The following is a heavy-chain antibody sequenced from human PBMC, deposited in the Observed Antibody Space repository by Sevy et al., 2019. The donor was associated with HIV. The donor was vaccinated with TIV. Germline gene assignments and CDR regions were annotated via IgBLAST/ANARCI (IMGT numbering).Heavy chain of an antibody. Sequence: ASVKVSCKVSGYTLIQISIHWVRQAPGRGLEWMGSFDPEDGETIYAQKFQGRLTMTEDTSTDTAYMEMSSLKSEDTAGYYCAATKDYYESSGDPFDYWGQGTLVTVSS. CDR2: FDPEDGET. J-gene: IGHJ4*02. CDR1: GYTLIQIS. D-gene: IGHD3-22*01. V-gene: IGHV1-24*01. CDR3: AATKDYYESSGDPFDY.